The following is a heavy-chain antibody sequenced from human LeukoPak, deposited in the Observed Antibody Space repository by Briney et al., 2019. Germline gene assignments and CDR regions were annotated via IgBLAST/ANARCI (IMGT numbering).Heavy chain of an antibody. CDR1: GGSISSGGYS. J-gene: IGHJ4*02. Sequence: SETLSLTCAVSGGSISSGGYSWSWIRQPPGKGLEWIGYIYHSGSTNYNPSLKSRVTISVDTSKNQFSLKLSSVTAADTAVYYCARVLSHGGDYWGQGTLVTVSS. D-gene: IGHD2/OR15-2a*01. CDR2: IYHSGST. CDR3: ARVLSHGGDY. V-gene: IGHV4-30-2*01.